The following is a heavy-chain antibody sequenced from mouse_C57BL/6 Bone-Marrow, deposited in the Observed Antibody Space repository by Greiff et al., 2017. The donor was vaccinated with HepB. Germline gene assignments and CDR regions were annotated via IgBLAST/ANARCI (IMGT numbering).Heavy chain of an antibody. J-gene: IGHJ3*01. Sequence: QVQLKESGPELVKPGASVKISCKASGYSFTSYYIHWVKQRPGQGLEWIGWIYPGSGNTKYNEKFKGKATLTADTSSSTAYMQLSSLTSEDSAVYYCARTLSRNSGYLFAYWGQGTLVTVSA. CDR1: GYSFTSYY. D-gene: IGHD3-2*02. V-gene: IGHV1-66*01. CDR3: ARTLSRNSGYLFAY. CDR2: IYPGSGNT.